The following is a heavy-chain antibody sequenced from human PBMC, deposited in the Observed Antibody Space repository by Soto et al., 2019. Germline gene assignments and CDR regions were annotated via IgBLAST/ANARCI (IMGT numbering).Heavy chain of an antibody. D-gene: IGHD3-16*01. CDR1: GVSIISGDYY. J-gene: IGHJ6*02. V-gene: IGHV4-30-4*01. CDR3: AGGPDGYYGMNV. CDR2: IYYSGST. Sequence: SETLSLTCTVSGVSIISGDYYWSWIRQPPGKGLEWIGYIYYSGSTYYHPSLQSRVTISVDTSKKQFSLKLSSVTAADTAVYYCAGGPDGYYGMNVWGQGTAVTVSS.